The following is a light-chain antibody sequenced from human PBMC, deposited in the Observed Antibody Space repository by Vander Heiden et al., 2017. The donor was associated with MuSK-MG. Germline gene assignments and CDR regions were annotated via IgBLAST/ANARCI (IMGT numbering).Light chain of an antibody. CDR2: DAS. J-gene: IGKJ4*01. V-gene: IGKV1D-13*01. CDR1: QGISRA. CDR3: LQFDNYLT. Sequence: AIQLTQSPSPLSASIGDRVTIACRASQGISRALAWYQQKSGRAPKLLIYDASTLANGVPSRSSGSGSGTDFTLTISSLQPDDFATYYWLQFDNYLTFGGGTKVEIK.